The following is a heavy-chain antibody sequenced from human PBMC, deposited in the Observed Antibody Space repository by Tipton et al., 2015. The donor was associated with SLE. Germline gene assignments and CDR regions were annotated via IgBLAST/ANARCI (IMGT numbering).Heavy chain of an antibody. CDR2: IKSKTDGGTT. CDR1: GFTFSNAW. Sequence: GSLRLSCAASGFTFSNAWMSWVRQAPGKGLEWVGRIKSKTDGGTTDYAAPVKGRFTISRDDSKNTLYLQMNSLKTEDTAVYYCTPSEPTVTTDYYYMDVWGKGTTVPVSS. J-gene: IGHJ6*03. D-gene: IGHD4-17*01. V-gene: IGHV3-15*01. CDR3: TPSEPTVTTDYYYMDV.